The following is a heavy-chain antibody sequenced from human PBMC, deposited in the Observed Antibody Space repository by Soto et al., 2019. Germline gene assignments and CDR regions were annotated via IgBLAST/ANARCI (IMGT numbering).Heavy chain of an antibody. CDR3: AKDTYYHDSSGYYVFDH. J-gene: IGHJ4*02. CDR2: ISYDGSNE. Sequence: QVQLVESGGGVVQPGRSLSLSCTASGFTFRSYGMHWVRQTPGMGLEWVAHISYDGSNEHYIDSVKGRFTISRDNSKNTVYLQMNSLRTEDTALYYCAKDTYYHDSSGYYVFDHWGQGTLVTVSS. CDR1: GFTFRSYG. V-gene: IGHV3-30*18. D-gene: IGHD3-22*01.